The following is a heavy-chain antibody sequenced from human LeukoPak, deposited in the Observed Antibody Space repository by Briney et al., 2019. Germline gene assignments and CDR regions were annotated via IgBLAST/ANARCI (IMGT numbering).Heavy chain of an antibody. J-gene: IGHJ4*02. CDR2: ISAYNGNT. CDR3: ATEIRSSGWYGFDY. Sequence: ASVKVSCKASGISFSSSAISWVRQAPGQGLEWMGWISAYNGNTNYAQKLQGRVTMTTDTSTSTAYMELRSPRSDDTAVYYCATEIRSSGWYGFDYWGQGTLVTVSS. CDR1: GISFSSSA. V-gene: IGHV1-18*01. D-gene: IGHD6-19*01.